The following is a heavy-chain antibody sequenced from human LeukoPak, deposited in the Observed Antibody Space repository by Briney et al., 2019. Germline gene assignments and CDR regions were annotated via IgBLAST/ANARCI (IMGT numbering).Heavy chain of an antibody. J-gene: IGHJ4*02. V-gene: IGHV5-51*01. Sequence: GESLKISCQVSGYIFTNYWIGWVRQMPGKGLESMGIIYPADSDTTYSPSFQGQVTISADKSISTVYLQWSSLKASYTAMYYCARQSRDGSETRGYYFDYWGPGTQVTVSS. CDR1: GYIFTNYW. CDR3: ARQSRDGSETRGYYFDY. CDR2: IYPADSDT. D-gene: IGHD3-10*01.